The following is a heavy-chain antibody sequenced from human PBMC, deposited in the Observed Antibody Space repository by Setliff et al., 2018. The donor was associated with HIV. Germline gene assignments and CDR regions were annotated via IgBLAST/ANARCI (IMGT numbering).Heavy chain of an antibody. Sequence: SETLSLTCAVYGGSFSGYHWNWIRRFPGKGLEWIGGINHTGNTQYNPSLKSRVTMSEETSKNQFSLKLKSVTAADTAIYFCARGKGGLVGPAEFDYWGPGTLVTVSS. CDR1: GGSFSGYH. V-gene: IGHV4-34*01. J-gene: IGHJ4*02. CDR3: ARGKGGLVGPAEFDY. D-gene: IGHD1-26*01. CDR2: INHTGNT.